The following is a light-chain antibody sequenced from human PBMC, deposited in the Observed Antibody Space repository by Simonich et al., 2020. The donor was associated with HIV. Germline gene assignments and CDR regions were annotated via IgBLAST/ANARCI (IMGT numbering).Light chain of an antibody. CDR3: QQLNSYPT. V-gene: IGKV1-9*01. CDR2: AAS. Sequence: DIQLTQSPSFLSASVGDRVTVTCRASQGINSFLAWYQQKPGKAPKLLIYAASTLQSGVPSRFSGSGSGKEFTLTISSLQPEDFATYYCQQLNSYPTFGGGTKVEIK. CDR1: QGINSF. J-gene: IGKJ4*01.